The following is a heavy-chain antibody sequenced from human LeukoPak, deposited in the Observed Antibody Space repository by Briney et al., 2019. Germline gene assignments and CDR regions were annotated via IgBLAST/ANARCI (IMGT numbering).Heavy chain of an antibody. D-gene: IGHD5-18*01. Sequence: GGSLRLSCAASGFAFSSYAMHWVRQAPGKGLEWVAVISYDGSNKYYADSVKGRFTISRDNSKNTLYLQMNSLRAEDTAVYYCSRGYSYGYFDYWGQGTLVTVSS. CDR1: GFAFSSYA. J-gene: IGHJ4*02. CDR2: ISYDGSNK. CDR3: SRGYSYGYFDY. V-gene: IGHV3-30*04.